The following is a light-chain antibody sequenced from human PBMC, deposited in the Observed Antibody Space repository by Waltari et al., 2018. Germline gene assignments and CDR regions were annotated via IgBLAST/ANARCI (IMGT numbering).Light chain of an antibody. CDR3: SSYASGSALYV. Sequence: QSALTQPASVSGSPGQSITISCTGTSSNVGGSNYVSWYQQYPGKAPKLIIHDVSGRPSGVSNLFSGSKSGHTASLTISGLQAEDEADYYCSSYASGSALYVFVTATKVTVL. J-gene: IGLJ1*01. CDR1: SSNVGGSNY. V-gene: IGLV2-14*03. CDR2: DVS.